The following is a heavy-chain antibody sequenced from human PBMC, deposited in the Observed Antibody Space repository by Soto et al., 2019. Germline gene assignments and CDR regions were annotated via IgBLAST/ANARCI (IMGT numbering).Heavy chain of an antibody. V-gene: IGHV4-61*01. CDR1: GGSFKSGSYS. CDR2: VYHTGRT. J-gene: IGHJ4*02. CDR3: ARDFAYFDS. D-gene: IGHD3-3*01. Sequence: SETLSLTCTVSGGSFKSGSYSWSWIRQPPGKGLEWIGYVYHTGRTSYNPSLKSRVSISMDTSKNQFSLSLDSVTAADTAVYFCARDFAYFDSWGQGTLVTVS.